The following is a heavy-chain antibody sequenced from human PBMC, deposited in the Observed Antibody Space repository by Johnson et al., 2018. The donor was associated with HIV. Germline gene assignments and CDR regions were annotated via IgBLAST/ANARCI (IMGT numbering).Heavy chain of an antibody. CDR1: GFTFSTYG. V-gene: IGHV3-30*18. J-gene: IGHJ3*02. CDR3: AKDGAMAFDS. D-gene: IGHD2-2*01. Sequence: QVQLVESGGGVVQPGRSLRLSCAASGFTFSTYGMHWVRQAPGKGLEWVAVITYDGSNQYYGDSVKGRFTISRDKSKNTLYLQMNSLRAEDTAVYYCAKDGAMAFDSGGQGTLVTVSS. CDR2: ITYDGSNQ.